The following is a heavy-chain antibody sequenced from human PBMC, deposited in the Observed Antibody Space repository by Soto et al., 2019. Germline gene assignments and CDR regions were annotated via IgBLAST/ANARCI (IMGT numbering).Heavy chain of an antibody. J-gene: IGHJ6*02. CDR3: ARRGGAARGSYYYYGMDV. D-gene: IGHD6-6*01. CDR2: IDPSDSYT. CDR1: GYSFTSYW. Sequence: GESLKISCKGSGYSFTSYWISWVRQMPGKGLEWMGRIDPSDSYTNHSPSFQGHVTISADKSISTAYLQWSSLKASDTAMYYCARRGGAARGSYYYYGMDVWGQGTTVTVSS. V-gene: IGHV5-10-1*01.